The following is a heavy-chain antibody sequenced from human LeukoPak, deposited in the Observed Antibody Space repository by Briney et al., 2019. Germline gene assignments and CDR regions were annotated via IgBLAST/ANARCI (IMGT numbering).Heavy chain of an antibody. CDR3: AKVASLCTSTSCVRGGFDY. V-gene: IGHV3-23*01. D-gene: IGHD2-2*01. CDR2: LSVGGGST. Sequence: PGESLRLSCAASGFTFTYAWMTWVRQAPGKGLEWVSALSVGGGSTYYADSVKGRFTISRDNSKNTLYLQMNSLRAEDTANYYCAKVASLCTSTSCVRGGFDYWGQGTLVTVSS. J-gene: IGHJ4*02. CDR1: GFTFTYAW.